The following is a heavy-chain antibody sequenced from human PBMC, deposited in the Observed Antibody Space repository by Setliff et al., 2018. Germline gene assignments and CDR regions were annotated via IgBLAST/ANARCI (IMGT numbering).Heavy chain of an antibody. V-gene: IGHV3-21*01. Sequence: PGGSLRLSCAASGFTFSIYSMHWVRQAPGKGLEWVSSISPRSIYIYYADSVKGRFTISRDNAKNSLYLQLNSLGAEDAAVYYCARFPANGGHDAFDIWGQGTMVTVSS. CDR3: ARFPANGGHDAFDI. CDR1: GFTFSIYS. D-gene: IGHD6-25*01. J-gene: IGHJ3*02. CDR2: ISPRSIYI.